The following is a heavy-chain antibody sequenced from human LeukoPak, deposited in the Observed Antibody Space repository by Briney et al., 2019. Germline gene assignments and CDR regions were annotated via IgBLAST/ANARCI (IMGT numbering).Heavy chain of an antibody. J-gene: IGHJ4*02. CDR2: IYYSGST. V-gene: IGHV4-31*03. D-gene: IGHD3-9*01. Sequence: SETLSLTCTVSGGSISSGGYYWSWIRQHPGKGLEWIGYIYYSGSTYCNPSLKSRVTISVDTSKNQFSLKLSSVTAADTAVYYCARIVAGYDILTGYYPYYFDYWGQGTLVTVSS. CDR3: ARIVAGYDILTGYYPYYFDY. CDR1: GGSISSGGYY.